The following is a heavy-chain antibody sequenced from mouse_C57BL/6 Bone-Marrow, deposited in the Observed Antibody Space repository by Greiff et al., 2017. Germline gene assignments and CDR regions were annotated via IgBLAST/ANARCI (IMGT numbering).Heavy chain of an antibody. J-gene: IGHJ1*03. D-gene: IGHD1-1*01. Sequence: VQLKQSGAELVRPGASVKLSCTASGFNIKDDYMHWVKQRPEQGLEWIGWIDPENGDTEYASKFQGKATITADTSSNTAYLQLSSLTSEDTAVYYCTTFYYMEYFDVWGTGTTVTVSS. V-gene: IGHV14-4*01. CDR2: IDPENGDT. CDR1: GFNIKDDY. CDR3: TTFYYMEYFDV.